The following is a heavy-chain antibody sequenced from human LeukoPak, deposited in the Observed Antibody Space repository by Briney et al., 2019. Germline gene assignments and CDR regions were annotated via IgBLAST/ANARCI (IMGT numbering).Heavy chain of an antibody. J-gene: IGHJ4*02. CDR1: GYTFTGYN. CDR3: ARDGHFDY. V-gene: IGHV1-2*02. CDR2: INPNSGDT. Sequence: ASVKVSCKASGYTFTGYNMQWLRQAPGQGLEWMGWINPNSGDTNYAQKFQGRVTMTRDTSISTAYMELSRLRSDDTAVYYCARDGHFDYWGQGTLVTVSS.